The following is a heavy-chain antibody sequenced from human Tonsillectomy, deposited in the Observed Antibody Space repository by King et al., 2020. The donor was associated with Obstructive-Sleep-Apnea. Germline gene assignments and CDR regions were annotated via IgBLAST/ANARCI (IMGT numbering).Heavy chain of an antibody. Sequence: VQLVQSGGGLVQPGGSLRLSCAASGFTFSRSAMSWVRQAPVKGLEWVSGIGPNGVDTDYADSVKGRFTISRDNSKNTLYLQMNSLRDEDTAVYYCAKKEGGRKPFDFWGQGTLVTVSS. CDR2: IGPNGVDT. V-gene: IGHV3-23*04. D-gene: IGHD6-25*01. J-gene: IGHJ4*02. CDR3: AKKEGGRKPFDF. CDR1: GFTFSRSA.